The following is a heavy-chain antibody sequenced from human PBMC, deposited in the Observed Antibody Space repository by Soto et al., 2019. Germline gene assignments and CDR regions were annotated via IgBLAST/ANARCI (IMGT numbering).Heavy chain of an antibody. D-gene: IGHD1-26*01. CDR2: IRETGNT. CDR1: GFTFSNYA. Sequence: GGSLRLSCAASGFTFSNYAMSWIRQAPGKGLEWVSTIRETGNTYYADSVRGRFATSRDNSENTLYLQMSSLRAEDTAVYYCAKQQRGAIRPFVYGGQGTLVTSP. J-gene: IGHJ4*02. CDR3: AKQQRGAIRPFVY. V-gene: IGHV3-23*01.